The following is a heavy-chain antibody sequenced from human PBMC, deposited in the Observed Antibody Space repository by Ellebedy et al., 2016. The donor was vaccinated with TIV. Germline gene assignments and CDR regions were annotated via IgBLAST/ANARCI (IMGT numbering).Heavy chain of an antibody. CDR3: ARDPVPDYYDSSGYRVNFDY. D-gene: IGHD3-22*01. CDR2: IYYSGST. V-gene: IGHV4-59*01. Sequence: SETLSLTXTVSGGSISSYYWSWIRQPPGKGLEWIGYIYYSGSTNYNPSLKSRVTISVDTSKNQFSLKLSSVTAADTAVYYCARDPVPDYYDSSGYRVNFDYWGQGTLVTVSS. J-gene: IGHJ4*02. CDR1: GGSISSYY.